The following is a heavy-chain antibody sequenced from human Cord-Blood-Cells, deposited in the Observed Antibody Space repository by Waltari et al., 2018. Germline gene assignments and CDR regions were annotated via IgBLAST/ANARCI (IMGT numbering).Heavy chain of an antibody. V-gene: IGHV4-34*01. CDR2: INHSGST. CDR3: ARGETEDHRVDY. J-gene: IGHJ4*02. D-gene: IGHD7-27*01. Sequence: QVQLQQWGAGLLKPSETLSLTCAVYGGSFSGYYWSWIRQPPGKGLEWIGEINHSGSTNYNPSLKSRVTISVDTSKNQFSLKLSSVTAADTAVYYCARGETEDHRVDYWGQGTLVTVSS. CDR1: GGSFSGYY.